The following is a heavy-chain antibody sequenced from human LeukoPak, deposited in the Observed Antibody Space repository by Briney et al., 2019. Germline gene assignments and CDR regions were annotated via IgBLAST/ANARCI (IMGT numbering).Heavy chain of an antibody. Sequence: PGGSLRLSCAASGFTFSSYAMHWVRQAPGKGLEWVAVISYDGSNKYYADSVKGRFTISRDNSKNTLYLQMNSLRAEDTAVYYCARDYIAVAGIGYSAFDIWGQGTMVTVSS. V-gene: IGHV3-30*04. CDR2: ISYDGSNK. J-gene: IGHJ3*02. D-gene: IGHD6-19*01. CDR3: ARDYIAVAGIGYSAFDI. CDR1: GFTFSSYA.